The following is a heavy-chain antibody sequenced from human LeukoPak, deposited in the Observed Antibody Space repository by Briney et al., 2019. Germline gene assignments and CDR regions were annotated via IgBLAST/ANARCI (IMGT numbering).Heavy chain of an antibody. J-gene: IGHJ4*02. CDR2: INHSGST. CDR3: ARGLLDY. V-gene: IGHV4-34*01. CDR1: GGSLSGYY. Sequence: SETLSLTCAVYGGSLSGYYWSWIRQPPGKGLEWIGEINHSGSTNYNPSLKSRVTISVDTSKNQFSLKLSSVTAADTAVYYCARGLLDYWGQGTLVTVSS.